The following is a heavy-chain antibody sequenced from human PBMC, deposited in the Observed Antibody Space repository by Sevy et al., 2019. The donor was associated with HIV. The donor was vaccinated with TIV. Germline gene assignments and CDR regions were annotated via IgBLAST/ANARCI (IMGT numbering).Heavy chain of an antibody. CDR1: GVTFSDSP. V-gene: IGHV3-73*01. CDR3: ARGRVGYYVTLDL. CDR2: IRNRPNNYAT. J-gene: IGHJ2*01. Sequence: GGSLRLSCAASGVTFSDSPIHWVRQASGKGLEWVGRIRNRPNNYATAYGASVKGRFSISRDDSENTAYLQMNSLKTEDTAVHYCARGRVGYYVTLDLWGRGTLVTVSS. D-gene: IGHD3-10*02.